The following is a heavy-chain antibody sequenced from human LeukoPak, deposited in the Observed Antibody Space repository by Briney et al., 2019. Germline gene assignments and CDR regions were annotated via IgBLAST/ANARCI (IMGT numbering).Heavy chain of an antibody. V-gene: IGHV3-23*01. CDR2: ISGSGGST. Sequence: GGSLRLSCAASGFTFSSYAMSWVRQAPGKGLEWVSAISGSGGSTYYADSVKGRFTISRDNSKNTLYLQMNSLRAEDTAVYYCAKIGGPYSSGWYYFDYWGQGTLVTVSS. CDR3: AKIGGPYSSGWYYFDY. J-gene: IGHJ4*02. D-gene: IGHD6-19*01. CDR1: GFTFSSYA.